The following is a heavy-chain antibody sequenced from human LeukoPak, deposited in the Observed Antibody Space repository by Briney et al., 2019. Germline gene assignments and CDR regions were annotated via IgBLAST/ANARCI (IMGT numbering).Heavy chain of an antibody. CDR3: ARRQDIVVVPAGMPYDFDY. CDR2: FCCSGST. J-gene: IGHJ4*02. V-gene: IGHV4-39*01. Sequence: SETLSLTCTVTGDSISNTNYYWGWIRQPPGKGLEWIGSFCCSGSTYYNPSLKSRVTISVDTSKNQFSLKLSSVTAADTAVYYCARRQDIVVVPAGMPYDFDYWGQGTLVTVSS. CDR1: GDSISNTNYY. D-gene: IGHD2-2*01.